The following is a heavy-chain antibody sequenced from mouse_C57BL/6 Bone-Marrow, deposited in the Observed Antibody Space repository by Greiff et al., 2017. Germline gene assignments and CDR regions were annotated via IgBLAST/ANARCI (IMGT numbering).Heavy chain of an antibody. CDR1: GYTFTSYD. Sequence: VQLHQSGPELVKPGASVKLSCKASGYTFTSYDINWVKQRPGQGLEWIGWISPRDGSTKSNEKFKGKATLTVDTSSSTAFMELHRLTSEDSAVYFCSGLESDGSSWDWYFDVWGTGTTVTGSS. D-gene: IGHD1-1*01. CDR2: ISPRDGST. V-gene: IGHV1-85*01. CDR3: SGLESDGSSWDWYFDV. J-gene: IGHJ1*03.